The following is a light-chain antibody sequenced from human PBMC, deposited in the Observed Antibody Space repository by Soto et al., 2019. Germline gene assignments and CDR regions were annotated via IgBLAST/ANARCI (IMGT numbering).Light chain of an antibody. Sequence: QSVMTQAPSASGTPGLRVTMSCSGSSSNIGSNTVSWYQQVPGTAPKLLIYSNDQRPSGVPDRFSGSKSGTSASLAIGGLQSEDEADYYCAAWDGSLNGWVFGGGTKLTVL. CDR2: SND. J-gene: IGLJ2*01. V-gene: IGLV1-44*01. CDR1: SSNIGSNT. CDR3: AAWDGSLNGWV.